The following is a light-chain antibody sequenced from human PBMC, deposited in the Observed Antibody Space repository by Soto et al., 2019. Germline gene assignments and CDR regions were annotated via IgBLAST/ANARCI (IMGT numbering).Light chain of an antibody. V-gene: IGKV1-5*03. J-gene: IGKJ1*01. CDR2: KAS. CDR3: HQYNSYST. CDR1: QSISSW. Sequence: DIQMTQSPSTLSASVGDRVTITCRASQSISSWLAWYQQKPGKAPKLLIYKASSLESGVPSRFSGSGSGTEFPLTISSLQPDDFATYYCHQYNSYSTFGQGTKVEIK.